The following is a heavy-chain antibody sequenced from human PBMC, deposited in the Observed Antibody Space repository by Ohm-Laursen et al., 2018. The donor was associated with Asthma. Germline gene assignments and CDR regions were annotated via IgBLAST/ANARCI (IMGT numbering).Heavy chain of an antibody. D-gene: IGHD3/OR15-3a*01. CDR3: ARDVMDWYSPALDF. Sequence: SLRLSCTASGFSFRSYAMHWVRQAPGKGLEWLAVISYDSSLKYYADSVNGRFTISRDDFKSTLYLQMNSLRADDTALYYCARDVMDWYSPALDFWGQGSLVTVSS. J-gene: IGHJ4*02. CDR1: GFSFRSYA. CDR2: ISYDSSLK. V-gene: IGHV3-30-3*01.